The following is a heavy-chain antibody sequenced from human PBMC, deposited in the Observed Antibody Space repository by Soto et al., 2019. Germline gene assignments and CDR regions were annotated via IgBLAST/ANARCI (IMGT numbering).Heavy chain of an antibody. Sequence: ASVKVSCKVSGYTLTGYYMHWVRQAPGQGLEWMGWINPKTGATKYAQNFRGRVTMTRDTSINTAYMELSSLRSDDTAVYYCASYMMRRGWGQGTLVTVSS. CDR1: GYTLTGYY. CDR3: ASYMMRRG. V-gene: IGHV1-2*02. J-gene: IGHJ4*02. CDR2: INPKTGAT. D-gene: IGHD3-16*01.